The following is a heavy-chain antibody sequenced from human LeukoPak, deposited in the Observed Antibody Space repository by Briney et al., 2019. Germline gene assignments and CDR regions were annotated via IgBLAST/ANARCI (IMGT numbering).Heavy chain of an antibody. J-gene: IGHJ4*02. D-gene: IGHD2-2*02. CDR3: AKDPPLNIVVEPAAIGYDY. CDR1: GFTFDHYA. V-gene: IGHV3-23*01. Sequence: PGGSLRLSCAASGFTFDHYAMSWVRQAPGKGLEWVSTISGSGASTYYADSLRGRFTISRDNSKNRLYLQMNSLRAEDTAAYYCAKDPPLNIVVEPAAIGYDYWGQGTLVTVSS. CDR2: ISGSGAST.